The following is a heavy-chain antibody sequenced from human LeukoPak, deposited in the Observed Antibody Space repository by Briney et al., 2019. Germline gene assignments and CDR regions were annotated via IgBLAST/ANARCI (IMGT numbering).Heavy chain of an antibody. CDR2: INPNSGGT. CDR1: GYTFTGYY. Sequence: ASVKVSCKASGYTFTGYYMHWVRQVPGQGLEWMGWINPNSGGTNYAQKFQGWVTMTRDTSISTAYMELSRLRSDDTAVYYCARSSYLEGSGPEDWGQGTLVTVSS. V-gene: IGHV1-2*04. CDR3: ARSSYLEGSGPED. D-gene: IGHD6-19*01. J-gene: IGHJ4*02.